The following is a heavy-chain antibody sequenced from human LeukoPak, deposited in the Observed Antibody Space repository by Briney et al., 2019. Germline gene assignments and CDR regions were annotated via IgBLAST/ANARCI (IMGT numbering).Heavy chain of an antibody. V-gene: IGHV3-33*06. Sequence: PGRSLRLSCVASGFTFSRHGMHWVRQAPGKGLEWVTVIWYDGSNKYYADSVKGRFTISRDNSKNTLYLQMNSLRAEDTAVYYCAKYGDYDAFXXWGQXTMXT. J-gene: IGHJ3*02. CDR3: AKYGDYDAFXX. CDR2: IWYDGSNK. CDR1: GFTFSRHG. D-gene: IGHD4-17*01.